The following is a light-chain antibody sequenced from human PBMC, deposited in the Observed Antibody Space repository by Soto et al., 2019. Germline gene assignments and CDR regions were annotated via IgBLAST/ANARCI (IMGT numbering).Light chain of an antibody. CDR3: TSYAGSNNV. CDR2: EVS. J-gene: IGLJ1*01. Sequence: QSALTQPASASGSPGQSVTISCTGTSSDVGGYNYVSWYQQHPGKAPKLMIYEVSQRPSGVPDRFSGSKSGNLASLAVSGLQAEDEADYYCTSYAGSNNVFGTGTKVTVL. CDR1: SSDVGGYNY. V-gene: IGLV2-8*01.